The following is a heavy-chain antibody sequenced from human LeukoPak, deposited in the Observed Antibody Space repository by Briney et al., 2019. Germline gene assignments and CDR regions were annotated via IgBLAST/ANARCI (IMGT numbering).Heavy chain of an antibody. Sequence: PGGSLRLSCAASGFTFSIYAMSWVRQAPGKGLEWVSAIGGSGQNTNYADSVKGRFTISRDSSRNTLYLDMNILRAEDTAVYYCAKTVTTQAYYWYFDLWGRGTLVTVSS. CDR3: AKTVTTQAYYWYFDL. J-gene: IGHJ2*01. CDR2: IGGSGQNT. V-gene: IGHV3-23*01. CDR1: GFTFSIYA. D-gene: IGHD4-17*01.